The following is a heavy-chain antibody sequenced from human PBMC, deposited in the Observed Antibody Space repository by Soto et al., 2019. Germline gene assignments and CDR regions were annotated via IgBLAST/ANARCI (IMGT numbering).Heavy chain of an antibody. D-gene: IGHD2-2*01. J-gene: IGHJ6*02. Sequence: ASVKVSCKASGYTFTSYDINWVRQATGQGLEWMGWMNPNSGNTGYAQKFQGRDTMTRNTSISTVYMELSSLRSEDTAVYYCARVSGDIVLVPAVKEPKIYCYYGLDVWG. V-gene: IGHV1-8*01. CDR3: ARVSGDIVLVPAVKEPKIYCYYGLDV. CDR2: MNPNSGNT. CDR1: GYTFTSYD.